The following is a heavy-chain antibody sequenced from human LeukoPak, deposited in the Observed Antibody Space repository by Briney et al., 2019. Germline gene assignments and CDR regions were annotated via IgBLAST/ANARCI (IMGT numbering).Heavy chain of an antibody. CDR1: GFTFSSYW. CDR3: ARNTLYYYYYFDY. Sequence: PGGSLRLSCAASGFTFSSYWMSWVRQAPGKGLEWVANIKQDGSEKYYVDSVKGRFTISRDNAKNSLHLQMNSLRAEDTAVYYCARNTLYYYYYFDYWGQGTLVTVSS. D-gene: IGHD3-10*01. V-gene: IGHV3-7*01. CDR2: IKQDGSEK. J-gene: IGHJ4*02.